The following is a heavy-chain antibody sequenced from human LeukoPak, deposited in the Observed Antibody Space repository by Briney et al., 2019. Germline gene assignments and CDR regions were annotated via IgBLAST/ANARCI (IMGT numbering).Heavy chain of an antibody. CDR2: IYHSGST. Sequence: SETLSLTCAVSGGSISSGGYSWSWIRQPPGKGLEWIVYIYHSGSTYYNPSLKSRVTISVDRSKNQFSLKLSSVTAADTAVYYCARGPGSYDWFDPWGQGTLVTVSS. CDR3: ARGPGSYDWFDP. V-gene: IGHV4-30-2*01. CDR1: GGSISSGGYS. D-gene: IGHD3-10*01. J-gene: IGHJ5*02.